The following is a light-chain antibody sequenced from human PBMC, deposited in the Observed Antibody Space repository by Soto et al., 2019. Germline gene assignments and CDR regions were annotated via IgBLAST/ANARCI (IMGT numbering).Light chain of an antibody. CDR1: QSLLVSQGFNY. J-gene: IGKJ1*01. Sequence: DIVMSLTPLCMAIPPGKPASISGTSIQSLLVSQGFNYYEGYLQKPARSPQLLISVGSARASGVPDRFSGGGSCTDFILKISRVEAEDVWVYYRMQSLQTPWTFGQGTKVDI. CDR2: VGS. V-gene: IGKV2-28*01. CDR3: MQSLQTPWT.